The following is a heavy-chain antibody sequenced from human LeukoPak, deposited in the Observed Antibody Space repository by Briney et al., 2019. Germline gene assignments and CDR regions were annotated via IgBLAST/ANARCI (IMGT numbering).Heavy chain of an antibody. D-gene: IGHD6-13*01. Sequence: GGSLRLSCAASGFTFSSYAMHWVRQAPGKGLEWVAVISYDGSNKYYADSVKGRFTISRDNTKNTLYLQMNSLRAEDTAVYYCASGEIAAAEGTWGQGTLVTVSS. CDR2: ISYDGSNK. CDR3: ASGEIAAAEGT. V-gene: IGHV3-30-3*01. CDR1: GFTFSSYA. J-gene: IGHJ4*02.